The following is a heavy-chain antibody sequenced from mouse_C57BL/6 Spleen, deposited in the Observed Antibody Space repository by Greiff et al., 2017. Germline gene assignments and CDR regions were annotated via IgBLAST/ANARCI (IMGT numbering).Heavy chain of an antibody. CDR3: ARDYGSPDYYAMDY. V-gene: IGHV1-52*01. D-gene: IGHD1-1*01. CDR2: IDPSDSET. Sequence: QVQLQQSGAELVRPGSSVKLSCKASCYTFTSYWMHWVKQRPIQGLEWIGNIDPSDSETHYNQKFKDKATLTVDKSSSTAYMQLSSLTSEDSAVYYCARDYGSPDYYAMDYWGQGTSVTVSS. J-gene: IGHJ4*01. CDR1: CYTFTSYW.